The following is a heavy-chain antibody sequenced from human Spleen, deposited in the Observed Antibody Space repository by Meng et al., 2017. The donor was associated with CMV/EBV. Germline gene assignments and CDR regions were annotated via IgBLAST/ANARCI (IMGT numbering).Heavy chain of an antibody. D-gene: IGHD3-22*01. CDR1: GSTFTGFY. V-gene: IGHV1-2*02. CDR3: ARTLASGYYLPDY. CDR2: INPNSGGT. Sequence: ASGSTFTGFYMHWLRQAPGQGLEWMGWINPNSGGTNYAQRFQGRVTMTRDTSISTAYMELSRLRSDDTAIYYCARTLASGYYLPDYWGQGTLVTVSS. J-gene: IGHJ4*02.